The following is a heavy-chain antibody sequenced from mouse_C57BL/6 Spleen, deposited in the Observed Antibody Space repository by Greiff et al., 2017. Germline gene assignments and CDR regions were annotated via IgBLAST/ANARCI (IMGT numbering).Heavy chain of an antibody. CDR1: GFSLTSYA. V-gene: IGHV2-9-1*01. D-gene: IGHD2-4*01. CDR2: IWTGGRT. CDR3: ARKKMDDYASDC. Sequence: QVQLKESGPGLVAPSQSLSNTSTVFGFSLTSYAISWDRQPPGKGLEWRGVIWTGGRTNYNSALKSRLSISKDNSKSQVFLKMNRLQTDDTARYYCARKKMDDYASDCWGQGTTLTVSS. J-gene: IGHJ2*01.